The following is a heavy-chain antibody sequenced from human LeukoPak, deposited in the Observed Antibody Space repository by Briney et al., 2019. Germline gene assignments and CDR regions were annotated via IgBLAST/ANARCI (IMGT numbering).Heavy chain of an antibody. CDR1: GFTFSSYA. CDR3: VPHFGVGNNINH. Sequence: GGSLRLSCVASGFTFSSYAMTWVRQTPGKGLQWVANIKPDGSAGYYVDSVRGRFTISRDNAKISLYLQMNSLRVEDTAVYFCVPHFGVGNNINHWGQGTLVTVSS. CDR2: IKPDGSAG. J-gene: IGHJ5*02. D-gene: IGHD3-3*01. V-gene: IGHV3-7*01.